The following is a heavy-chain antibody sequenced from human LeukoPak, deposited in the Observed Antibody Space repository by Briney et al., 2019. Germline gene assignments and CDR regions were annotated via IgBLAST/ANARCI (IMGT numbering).Heavy chain of an antibody. J-gene: IGHJ6*02. CDR2: IKQDGSEK. CDR3: AGGGGLDV. CDR1: GFTFSSYW. D-gene: IGHD3-16*01. Sequence: GGSLRLSCAASGFTFSSYWMSWVRQAPGKGLEWVATIKQDGSEKYYVGSVKGRFTISRDNAKNSLYLQMSNLRAEDTAVYFCAGGGGLDVWGQGATVTVSS. V-gene: IGHV3-7*03.